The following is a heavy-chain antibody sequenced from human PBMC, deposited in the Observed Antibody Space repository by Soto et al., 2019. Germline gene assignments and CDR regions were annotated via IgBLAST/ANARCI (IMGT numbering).Heavy chain of an antibody. V-gene: IGHV3-23*01. CDR2: ISGSGSTT. CDR3: AHPRGYGVFDAYDI. D-gene: IGHD4-17*01. CDR1: GLTVSTYG. Sequence: GGSLGLACTASGLTVSTYGMSWGRQAPGKGLEWVSAISGSGSTTYYADSVNGRFTISRDNSIHRLYLQMNSLRTEDTAVYYCAHPRGYGVFDAYDIWGQGAMVTVSS. J-gene: IGHJ3*02.